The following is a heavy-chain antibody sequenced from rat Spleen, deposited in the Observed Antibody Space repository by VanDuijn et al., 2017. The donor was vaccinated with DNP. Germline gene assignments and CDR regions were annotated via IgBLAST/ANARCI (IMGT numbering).Heavy chain of an antibody. CDR2: ISYDGAGT. V-gene: IGHV5-22*01. Sequence: EVQLVESGGGLVQPGRSLKLSCAASGFTFSDYNMAWVRQAPKKGLEWVAYISYDGAGTYYGDSVKGRFTISRDNAKSTLYLQMNSLRSEDMATYYCARPTDWYFEFWGPGTMVTVSS. CDR3: ARPTDWYFEF. CDR1: GFTFSDYN. J-gene: IGHJ1*01.